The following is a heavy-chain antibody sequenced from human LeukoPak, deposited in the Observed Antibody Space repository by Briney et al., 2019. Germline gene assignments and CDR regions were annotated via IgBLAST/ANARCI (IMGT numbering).Heavy chain of an antibody. CDR1: GGSISNYY. D-gene: IGHD5-18*01. V-gene: IGHV4-59*01. CDR3: ASSEYSYGGLVYGMDV. CDR2: IYYTGHT. Sequence: SETLSLTCTVSGGSISNYYWSRIRQPPGMGLEWLGYIYYTGHTNYNPSLKSRVTMSVDTSKNQFSLKLSSVTAADTAVYYCASSEYSYGGLVYGMDVWGQGTTVTVSS. J-gene: IGHJ6*02.